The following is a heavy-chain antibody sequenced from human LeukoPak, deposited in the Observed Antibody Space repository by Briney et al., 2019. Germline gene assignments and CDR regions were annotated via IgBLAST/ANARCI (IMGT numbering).Heavy chain of an antibody. CDR1: GFTFSSYS. J-gene: IGHJ4*02. D-gene: IGHD1-26*01. Sequence: GGSLRLSCAASGFTFSSYSMNWVRQAPGKGLEWVSAISGSGGSTYYADSVKGRFTISRDNSKNTLYLQMNSLRAEDTAVYYCARDKIVGATHFDYWGQGTLVTVSS. CDR2: ISGSGGST. V-gene: IGHV3-23*01. CDR3: ARDKIVGATHFDY.